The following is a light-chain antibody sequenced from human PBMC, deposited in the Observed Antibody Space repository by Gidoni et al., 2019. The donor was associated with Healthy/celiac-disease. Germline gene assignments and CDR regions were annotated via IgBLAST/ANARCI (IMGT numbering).Light chain of an antibody. Sequence: QSALTQPRSVSVSPGQSVTISCTGTSSDVGGYNYVSWYQQHPGKAPKLMIYDGSKRPSGVPDRFSGSKSGNTASLTISGLQAEDEADYYCCSYAGSYTLGVFGTGTKVTVL. CDR1: SSDVGGYNY. V-gene: IGLV2-11*01. CDR2: DGS. J-gene: IGLJ1*01. CDR3: CSYAGSYTLGV.